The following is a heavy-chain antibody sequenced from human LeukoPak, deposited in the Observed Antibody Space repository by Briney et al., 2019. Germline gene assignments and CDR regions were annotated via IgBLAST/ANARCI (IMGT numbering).Heavy chain of an antibody. J-gene: IGHJ4*02. V-gene: IGHV4-34*01. CDR1: GGSFSGYY. CDR2: INHSGST. Sequence: SETLSLTCAVYGGSFSGYYWSWIRQPPGKGLEWIGEINHSGSTNYNPSLKSRVTISVDTPKNQFSLKLSSVTAADTAVYYCARVAVANGLDYWGQGTLVTVSS. CDR3: ARVAVANGLDY. D-gene: IGHD6-19*01.